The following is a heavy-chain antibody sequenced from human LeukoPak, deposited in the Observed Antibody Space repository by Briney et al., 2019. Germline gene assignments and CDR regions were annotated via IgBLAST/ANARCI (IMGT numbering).Heavy chain of an antibody. J-gene: IGHJ4*02. V-gene: IGHV3-23*01. CDR3: ARAPVTSCRGAFCYPFDI. CDR1: GFALSSYA. CDR2: TSSSDAGT. D-gene: IGHD2-15*01. Sequence: GESLQISCAASGFALSSYAMSWVRQAPGKGLEWVSATSSSDAGTYHAESVRGRFTISRDNSKNTLYLQMNSLRADDAAVYYCARAPVTSCRGAFCYPFDIWGQGTLVTVSS.